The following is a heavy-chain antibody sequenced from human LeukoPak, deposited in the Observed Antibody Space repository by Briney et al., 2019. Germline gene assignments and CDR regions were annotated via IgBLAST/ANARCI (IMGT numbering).Heavy chain of an antibody. J-gene: IGHJ4*02. V-gene: IGHV4-4*07. CDR1: GGSISSYY. Sequence: PSETLSLTCTVSGGSISSYYWSWIRQPAGKGLEWIGRIYTSGSTNYNPSLKSRVTISVDTSKNQFSLKLSSVTAADTAVYYCARGRLPLSGSYYDYFDYWGQGALVTVSS. CDR2: IYTSGST. D-gene: IGHD1-26*01. CDR3: ARGRLPLSGSYYDYFDY.